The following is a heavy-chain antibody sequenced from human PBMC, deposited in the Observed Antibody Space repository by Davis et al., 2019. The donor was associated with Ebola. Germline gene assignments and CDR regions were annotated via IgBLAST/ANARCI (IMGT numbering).Heavy chain of an antibody. CDR2: ISSSSSYM. CDR1: GFTFSNYI. V-gene: IGHV3-21*01. CDR3: ARDSRRITIFGVPGG. Sequence: GESLKISCAASGFTFSNYIMNWVRQAPGKGLEWVSSISSSSSYMYYADSVKGRFTISRGNAKSSLYLQMNSLRGEDTAVYYCARDSRRITIFGVPGGWGQGTLVTVSS. J-gene: IGHJ4*02. D-gene: IGHD3-3*01.